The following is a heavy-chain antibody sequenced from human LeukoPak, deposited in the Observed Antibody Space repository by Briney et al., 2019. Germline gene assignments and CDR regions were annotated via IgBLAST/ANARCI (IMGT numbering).Heavy chain of an antibody. CDR1: GGSISSYY. CDR3: ARRSYNSPFRY. J-gene: IGHJ4*02. D-gene: IGHD5-24*01. V-gene: IGHV4-59*12. Sequence: PSETLSLTCTVSGGSISSYYWNWIRQPPGKGLEWIAYIYYSGNTNYNPSLKSRVTISVDTSKNQFSLKPSSVTAADTAVYYCARRSYNSPFRYWGQGTLVTVSS. CDR2: IYYSGNT.